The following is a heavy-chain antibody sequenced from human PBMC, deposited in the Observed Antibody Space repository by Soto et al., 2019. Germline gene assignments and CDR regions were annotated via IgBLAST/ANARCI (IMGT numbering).Heavy chain of an antibody. D-gene: IGHD3-16*01. CDR1: GFSLSTIGVG. CDR2: IYWDDDR. V-gene: IGHV2-5*02. CDR3: VHIGITWGGVGRNDAFDV. J-gene: IGHJ3*01. Sequence: QITLMESGPTLVKPTQTLTLACTFSGFSLSTIGVGVGWIRQPPGKALEWLALIYWDDDRRYSPSLKNRLTMTKDTSRPQVVLVMTNMDPVDTASYYCVHIGITWGGVGRNDAFDVWGQGLMVTVSS.